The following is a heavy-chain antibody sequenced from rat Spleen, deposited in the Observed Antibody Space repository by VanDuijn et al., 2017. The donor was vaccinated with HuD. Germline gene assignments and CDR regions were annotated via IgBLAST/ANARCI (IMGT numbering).Heavy chain of an antibody. V-gene: IGHV5-29*01. D-gene: IGHD1-1*01. J-gene: IGHJ3*01. CDR1: GFIFSRSA. CDR2: IIYDGSS. CDR3: TTVVQGHGFAY. Sequence: EVQLVESGGGLVQPGRSLKLSCAASGFIFSRSAMAWVRQAPTKGLEWVATIIYDGSSHYRDSVKGRFTISRDNAKSTLYLQMNSLRSEDTATYYCTTVVQGHGFAYWGQGTLVTVSS.